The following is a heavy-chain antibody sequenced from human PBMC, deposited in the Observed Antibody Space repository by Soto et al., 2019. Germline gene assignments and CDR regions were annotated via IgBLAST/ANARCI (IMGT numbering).Heavy chain of an antibody. V-gene: IGHV4-59*01. Sequence: PSETLSLTCTVSGGSISSYYWSWIRQPPGKGLEWIGYIYYSGSTNYNPSLKSRVTISVDTSKNQFSLKLSSVTAADTAVYYCARTNWESGYYCGMDVWGQGTTVTVSS. D-gene: IGHD1-1*01. CDR1: GGSISSYY. CDR3: ARTNWESGYYCGMDV. CDR2: IYYSGST. J-gene: IGHJ6*02.